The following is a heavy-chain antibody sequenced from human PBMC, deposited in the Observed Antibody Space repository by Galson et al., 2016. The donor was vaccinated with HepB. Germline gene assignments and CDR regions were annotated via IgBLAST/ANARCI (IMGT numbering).Heavy chain of an antibody. V-gene: IGHV4-4*07. J-gene: IGHJ4*02. CDR1: GGSINYSY. D-gene: IGHD4-17*01. CDR2: TYTSGST. CDR3: ARENYGDYPPFYFDS. Sequence: SETLSLTCTVSGGSINYSYWSWIRQPAGKGLEWIGRTYTSGSTNFNPSLKSRVTMSVDTSKNQFSLKMSSVTAADTAIYYCARENYGDYPPFYFDSWGQGTLVTVSS.